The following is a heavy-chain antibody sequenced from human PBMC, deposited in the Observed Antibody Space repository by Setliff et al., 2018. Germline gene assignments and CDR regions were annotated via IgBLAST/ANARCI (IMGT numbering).Heavy chain of an antibody. V-gene: IGHV1-46*01. Sequence: GASVKVSCKASGYTLTNYYIHWVRQAPGQGLEWMGIINPSGGLTRYAQKFQGRVTMTRDTSTNTVYLEVSSLRSEDTAVYYCAREFGITASVENYYYYMDVWGKGTTVTVSS. D-gene: IGHD1-20*01. J-gene: IGHJ6*03. CDR3: AREFGITASVENYYYYMDV. CDR1: GYTLTNYY. CDR2: INPSGGLT.